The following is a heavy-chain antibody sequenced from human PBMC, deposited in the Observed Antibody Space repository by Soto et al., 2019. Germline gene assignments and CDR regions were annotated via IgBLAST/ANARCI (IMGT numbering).Heavy chain of an antibody. CDR3: ARSGTGDCSSTICYRRYFAY. CDR1: GGTFSSYA. D-gene: IGHD2-2*02. J-gene: IGHJ4*02. Sequence: QVQLVQSGAEVKKPGSSVKVYCKASGGTFSSYAISWVRQAPGQGLEWMGGIIPIFGTANYAQKFQGRVTITSDESTSIAYMEMSSLRSEDTAVYYCARSGTGDCSSTICYRRYFAYWGQGPLVTVSS. CDR2: IIPIFGTA. V-gene: IGHV1-69*01.